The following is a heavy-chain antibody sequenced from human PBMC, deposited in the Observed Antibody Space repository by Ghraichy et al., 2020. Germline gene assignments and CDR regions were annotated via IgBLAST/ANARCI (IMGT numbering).Heavy chain of an antibody. V-gene: IGHV4-39*01. Sequence: ETLSLTCTVSGGSISSSSYYWGWIRQPPGKGLEWIGSIYYSGSTYYNPSLKSRVTISVDTSKNQFSLKLSSVTAADTAVYYCARGYSSGWFPFDYWGQGTLVTVSS. CDR1: GGSISSSSYY. CDR3: ARGYSSGWFPFDY. CDR2: IYYSGST. J-gene: IGHJ4*02. D-gene: IGHD6-19*01.